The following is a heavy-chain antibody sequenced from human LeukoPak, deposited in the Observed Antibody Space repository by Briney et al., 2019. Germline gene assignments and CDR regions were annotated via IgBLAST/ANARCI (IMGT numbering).Heavy chain of an antibody. CDR2: ISSSSSYI. CDR3: ARSFLSIAAAATDY. D-gene: IGHD6-13*01. CDR1: GFTFSSYS. V-gene: IGHV3-21*01. J-gene: IGHJ4*02. Sequence: GGSLRLSCAASGFTFSSYSMNWVRQAPGKGLEWVSSISSSSSYIYYADSVKGRFTISRDNAKNSLYLQMNSLRAEDTAVYYCARSFLSIAAAATDYWGQGTLVTVSS.